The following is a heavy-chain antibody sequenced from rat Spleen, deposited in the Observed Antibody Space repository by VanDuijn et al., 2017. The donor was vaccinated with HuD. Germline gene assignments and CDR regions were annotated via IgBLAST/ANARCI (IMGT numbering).Heavy chain of an antibody. CDR2: MRFNGDT. V-gene: IGHV2-63*01. D-gene: IGHD1-11*01. Sequence: QVQLKESGPGLVQPSQTLSLTCTVSGFSLTSNGVSWVRQPPGKGLEWMGRMRFNGDTSYNSVLKSRLSISRDTSKNQVFLKVNSLQTDDTGTYYCTTATEGPYVLDAWGQGASVTVSS. CDR1: GFSLTSNG. CDR3: TTATEGPYVLDA. J-gene: IGHJ4*01.